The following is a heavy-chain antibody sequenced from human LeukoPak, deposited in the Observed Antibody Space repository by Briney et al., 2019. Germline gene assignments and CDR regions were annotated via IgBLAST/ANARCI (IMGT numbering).Heavy chain of an antibody. CDR2: IIPIFGTA. J-gene: IGHJ4*02. CDR1: GGTFSSYA. D-gene: IGHD5-12*01. CDR3: ARDSPMIVATIDIDY. Sequence: ASVKVSCKASGGTFSSYAISWVRQAPGQGLEWMGGIIPIFGTANYAQKFQGRVTMTTDTSTSTAYMELRSLRSDDTAVYYCARDSPMIVATIDIDYWGQGTLVTVSS. V-gene: IGHV1-69*05.